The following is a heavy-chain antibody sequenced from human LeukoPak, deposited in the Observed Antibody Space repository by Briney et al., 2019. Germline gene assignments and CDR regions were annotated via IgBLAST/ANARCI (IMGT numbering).Heavy chain of an antibody. Sequence: GGSLRLSCAASGFTFSNAWMSWVRQAPGKGLEWVSYISSSGSPIYYADSVKGRFTISRDNAKNSLYLQMNSLRAEDTAVYYCARKDYFDYWGQGTLVTVSS. V-gene: IGHV3-11*04. J-gene: IGHJ4*02. CDR3: ARKDYFDY. CDR1: GFTFSNAW. CDR2: ISSSGSPI.